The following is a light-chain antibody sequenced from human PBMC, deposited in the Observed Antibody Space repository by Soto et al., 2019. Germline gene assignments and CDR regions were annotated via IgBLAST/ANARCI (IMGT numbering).Light chain of an antibody. J-gene: IGKJ1*01. CDR2: DAS. Sequence: DIQMTQSPSTLSASVGDRVTLTCRASQSINSWLAWYQQKPGKAPKLLIYDASSLESGVPSRFSGSRSGTEFTLTISSLQPDDFAAYHCQQYDSYPWTFGQGTMVEIK. CDR3: QQYDSYPWT. V-gene: IGKV1-5*01. CDR1: QSINSW.